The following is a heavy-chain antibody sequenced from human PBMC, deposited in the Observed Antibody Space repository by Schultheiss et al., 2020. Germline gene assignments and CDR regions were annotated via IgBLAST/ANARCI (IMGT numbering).Heavy chain of an antibody. D-gene: IGHD3-3*01. V-gene: IGHV3-48*01. J-gene: IGHJ6*02. CDR2: ISSSENTI. CDR3: ARDLEYYGMDV. Sequence: GGSLRLSCVASGFTFSSYDMNWVRQAPGKGLEWVSYISSSENTIYYAATVKGRFTISRDNVKRSLYLQMDSLRAEDTAVYYCARDLEYYGMDVWGQGTTVTVSS. CDR1: GFTFSSYD.